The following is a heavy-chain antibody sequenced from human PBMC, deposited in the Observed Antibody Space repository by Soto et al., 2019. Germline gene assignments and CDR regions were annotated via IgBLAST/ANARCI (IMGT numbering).Heavy chain of an antibody. Sequence: VQLLESGGGLVQPGGSLTLSCATSGFTFSSHSMSWVRQAPGKGLEWVSAISGAGVSTYYADSVKGRFTISRDRSKGTLYLQMNSLRAEDTGLYYCAKDRLRSAPSPTSEFDSWGQGTLVTVSS. J-gene: IGHJ4*02. CDR1: GFTFSSHS. D-gene: IGHD2-21*01. CDR3: AKDRLRSAPSPTSEFDS. CDR2: ISGAGVST. V-gene: IGHV3-23*01.